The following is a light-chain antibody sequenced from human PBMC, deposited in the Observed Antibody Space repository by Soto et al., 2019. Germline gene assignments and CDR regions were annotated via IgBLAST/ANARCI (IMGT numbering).Light chain of an antibody. CDR1: QTIRSW. CDR3: QHYNSYSEA. V-gene: IGKV1-5*03. Sequence: DIQMTQSPSTLSGSVGDRVTITCRASQTIRSWLAWYQQKPGKAPKLLIYKASTIKSGVPSSFSGSGSGTEFTLTISSLQPDDFATYYCQHYNSYSEAFGQGTKVDIK. CDR2: KAS. J-gene: IGKJ1*01.